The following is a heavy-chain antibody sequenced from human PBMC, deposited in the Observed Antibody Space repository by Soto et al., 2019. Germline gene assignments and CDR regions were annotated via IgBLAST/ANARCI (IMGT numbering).Heavy chain of an antibody. V-gene: IGHV3-74*01. CDR2: IDTSGSST. CDR1: GLIFTNFW. D-gene: IGHD6-13*01. J-gene: IGHJ4*02. Sequence: GGSLRLSCEASGLIFTNFWMHWVRQVPGKGLVWVSRIDTSGSSTSYADSVKGRFTISRDNAKNTVSLQMNSLRAEDTGVYYCAKDSWYFDLWSQGSLVTVSS. CDR3: AKDSWYFDL.